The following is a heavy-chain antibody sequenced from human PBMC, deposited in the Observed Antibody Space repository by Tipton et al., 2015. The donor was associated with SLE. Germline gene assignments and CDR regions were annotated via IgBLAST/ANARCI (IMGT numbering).Heavy chain of an antibody. CDR2: IYHSGST. J-gene: IGHJ4*02. Sequence: LRLSCAVSGYSISSGYYWGWIRQPPGKGLEWIGSIYHSGSTYYNPSLKGRVTISVDTSKNQFSLELSSVTAADTAVYYCARVYSSGWCAHWGQGTLVTVSS. CDR1: GYSISSGYY. CDR3: ARVYSSGWCAH. V-gene: IGHV4-38-2*01. D-gene: IGHD6-19*01.